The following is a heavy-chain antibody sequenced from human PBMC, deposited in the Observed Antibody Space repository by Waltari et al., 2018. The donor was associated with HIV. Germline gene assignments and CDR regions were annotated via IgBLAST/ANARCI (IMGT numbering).Heavy chain of an antibody. CDR3: ARYLSGGLRLGEEPGPFDY. CDR1: GGSISSSSYY. CDR2: IYYSGST. Sequence: QLQLQESGPGLVKPSETLSLTCTVSGGSISSSSYYWGWIRQPPGKGLEWIGSIYYSGSTYYNPSLKSRVTISVDTSKNQFSLKLSSVTAADTAVYYCARYLSGGLRLGEEPGPFDYWGQGTLVTVSS. J-gene: IGHJ4*02. D-gene: IGHD3-16*01. V-gene: IGHV4-39*07.